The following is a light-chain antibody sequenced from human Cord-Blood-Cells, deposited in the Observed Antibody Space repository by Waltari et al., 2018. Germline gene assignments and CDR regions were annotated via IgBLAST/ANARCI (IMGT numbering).Light chain of an antibody. CDR2: EGS. V-gene: IGLV2-14*02. J-gene: IGLJ3*02. Sequence: QSALTQPASVSGSPGQSITISCTGTSSDVGSYNLVSWYQQHPGKAPKLMIYEGSKRPSGVSNRFSGSNAGNTASLTISGLQAEDEADDYGSSYTSSSTWVFGGGTKLTVL. CDR1: SSDVGSYNL. CDR3: SSYTSSSTWV.